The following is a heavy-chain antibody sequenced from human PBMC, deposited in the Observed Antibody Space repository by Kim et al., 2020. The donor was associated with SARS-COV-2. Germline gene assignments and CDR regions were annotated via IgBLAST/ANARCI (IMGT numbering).Heavy chain of an antibody. V-gene: IGHV3-33*01. J-gene: IGHJ6*02. CDR3: ARDHQSITMVRGVIIKAGMDV. CDR1: GFTFSSYG. Sequence: GGSLRPSCAASGFTFSSYGMHWVRQAPGKGLEWVAVIWYDGSNKYYADSVKGRFTISRDNSKNTLYLQMNSLRAEDTAVYYCARDHQSITMVRGVIIKAGMDVWGQGTTVTVSS. D-gene: IGHD3-10*01. CDR2: IWYDGSNK.